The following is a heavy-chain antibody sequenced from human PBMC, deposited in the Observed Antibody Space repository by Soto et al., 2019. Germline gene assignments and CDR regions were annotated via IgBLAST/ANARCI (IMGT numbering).Heavy chain of an antibody. CDR2: ISASGGST. J-gene: IGHJ4*02. V-gene: IGHV3-23*01. CDR3: AKVLRYSSSWYVSPVDY. D-gene: IGHD6-13*01. Sequence: GGSLRLSCAASGLTFSSYAMSWVRQAPGKGLEWVSTISASGGSTYYADSVKGRFTLSRDNSKSTLYLEMNSLRAEDTALYYCAKVLRYSSSWYVSPVDYWGQGALVTVS. CDR1: GLTFSSYA.